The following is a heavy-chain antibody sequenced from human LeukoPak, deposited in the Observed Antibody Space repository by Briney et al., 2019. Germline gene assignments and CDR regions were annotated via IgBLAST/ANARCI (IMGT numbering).Heavy chain of an antibody. Sequence: GGSLRLSCVASGFTFSAYWMTWVRQAPGKGLEWVATIQPDGRDRYYVESVKGRFTISRDNAKNSPYLQMNSLRAEDTALYYCVRNEGDYWGQGALVTVSS. CDR1: GFTFSAYW. V-gene: IGHV3-7*01. CDR3: VRNEGDY. CDR2: IQPDGRDR. J-gene: IGHJ4*02.